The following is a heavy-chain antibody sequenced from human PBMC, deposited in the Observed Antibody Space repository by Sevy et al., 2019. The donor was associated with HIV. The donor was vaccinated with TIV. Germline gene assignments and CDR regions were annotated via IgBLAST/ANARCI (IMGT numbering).Heavy chain of an antibody. D-gene: IGHD2-15*01. CDR1: GFTFSGYA. CDR3: AKDVVVLVGDAFDM. Sequence: GSLRLSCAASGFTFSGYAMHWVRQAPGKGLDWVSGIGGSGGGTYYADTYYADSVKGRFTISRDNSKNTLYLQMNSLRAEDTAIYYCAKDVVVLVGDAFDMWGQGTMVTVSS. J-gene: IGHJ3*02. CDR2: IGGSGGGTYYADT. V-gene: IGHV3-23*01.